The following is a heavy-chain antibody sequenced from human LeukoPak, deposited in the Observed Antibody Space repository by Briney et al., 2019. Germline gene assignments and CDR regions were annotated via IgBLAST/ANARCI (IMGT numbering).Heavy chain of an antibody. CDR2: IIPILGIA. V-gene: IGHV1-69*04. J-gene: IGHJ3*02. CDR1: GCTFSSYA. CDR3: ARGHIAVAGYDAFDI. Sequence: SVKVSCKASGCTFSSYAISWVRQAPGQGLEWMGRIIPILGIANYAQKFQGRVTITADKSTSTAYMELSSLRSEDTAVYYCARGHIAVAGYDAFDIWGQGTMVTVSS. D-gene: IGHD6-19*01.